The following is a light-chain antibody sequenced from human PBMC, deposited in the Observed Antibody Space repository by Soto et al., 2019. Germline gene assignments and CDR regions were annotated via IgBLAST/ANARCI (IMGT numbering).Light chain of an antibody. Sequence: EIVLTHSPATLSVSPGERAALSCRASQSVSNNLAWYQQKPGQPPRLLIFGASTRATGIPARFSGSGSEAEFALTISTLKPEDFAVYYCQQYSVSPLTFGGGTQVDIK. V-gene: IGKV3D-15*01. J-gene: IGKJ4*01. CDR2: GAS. CDR3: QQYSVSPLT. CDR1: QSVSNN.